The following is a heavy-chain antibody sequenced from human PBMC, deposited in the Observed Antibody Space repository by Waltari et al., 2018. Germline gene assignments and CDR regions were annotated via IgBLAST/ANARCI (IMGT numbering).Heavy chain of an antibody. CDR2: VCHEEGET. V-gene: IGHV1-69-2*01. CDR1: GYTFTDYY. J-gene: IGHJ5*02. Sequence: EVQLVQSGAEVKKPGATVKISCKVSGYTFTDYYMHWVQQAPGKGLEWMGLVCHEEGETIYAEKVQGRVTITADTSTATAYRELSRLRSEDTAVYYWATGLKARLQLRWCDPGGQGTLVTVSS. D-gene: IGHD5-12*01. CDR3: ATGLKARLQLRWCDP.